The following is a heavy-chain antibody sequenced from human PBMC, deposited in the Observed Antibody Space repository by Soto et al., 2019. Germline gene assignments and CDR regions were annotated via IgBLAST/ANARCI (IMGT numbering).Heavy chain of an antibody. CDR2: MNPINGAT. Sequence: QVLLVQSGAEVKRSGASVKVSCKASGYDFTAYDINWVRQASGQGLEWMGWMNPINGATGTARRFQGSVSMTRNTATGTAYLELTSLRSDDTAVYFCGRGPSPRAPAGGTPYYYAMDVWGQGTTVTVSS. D-gene: IGHD2-2*01. CDR3: GRGPSPRAPAGGTPYYYAMDV. V-gene: IGHV1-8*02. CDR1: GYDFTAYD. J-gene: IGHJ6*02.